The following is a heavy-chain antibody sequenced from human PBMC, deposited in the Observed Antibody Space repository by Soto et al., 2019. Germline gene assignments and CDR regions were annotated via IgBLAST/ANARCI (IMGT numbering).Heavy chain of an antibody. CDR1: GGTFSSYR. CDR3: ARNRKIVGATHYFDY. J-gene: IGHJ4*02. D-gene: IGHD1-26*01. Sequence: GASVKVSCKASGGTFSSYRINWVRQAPGQGLEWVGGIVPIRRTANYAQKFQGRVTITADESTSTAYMELSSLRSEDTAVYYCARNRKIVGATHYFDYWGQGTLVTVSS. V-gene: IGHV1-69*13. CDR2: IVPIRRTA.